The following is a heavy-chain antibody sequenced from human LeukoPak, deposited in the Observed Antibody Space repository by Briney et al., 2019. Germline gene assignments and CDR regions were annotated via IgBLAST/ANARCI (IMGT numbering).Heavy chain of an antibody. Sequence: GGSLRLSCAASGFTFSSFGMHWVRQAPGKGLEWVAFIWFDGSDKHYEDSVKGRFTISRDNSKNTLYLQMNSLRAEDTAVYFCAKRDHHGSGSGYYYMDVWGKGTTVTVSS. V-gene: IGHV3-30*02. D-gene: IGHD3-10*01. CDR2: IWFDGSDK. CDR1: GFTFSSFG. CDR3: AKRDHHGSGSGYYYMDV. J-gene: IGHJ6*03.